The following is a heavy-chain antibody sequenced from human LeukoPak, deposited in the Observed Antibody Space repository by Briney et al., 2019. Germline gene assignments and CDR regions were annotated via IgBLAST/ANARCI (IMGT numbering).Heavy chain of an antibody. CDR3: ATGYYEPFAT. D-gene: IGHD1-26*01. CDR2: ISDTGKT. CDR1: GASLSSYY. J-gene: IGHJ5*02. Sequence: KPSETLSLTCSVSGASLSSYYWDWLRQSPGKGLEWIGCISDTGKTDSNPSLKSRVTISLGTSKTQFSLRLGSVTAADSAVYYCATGYYEPFATWGPGILVTVSS. V-gene: IGHV4-59*01.